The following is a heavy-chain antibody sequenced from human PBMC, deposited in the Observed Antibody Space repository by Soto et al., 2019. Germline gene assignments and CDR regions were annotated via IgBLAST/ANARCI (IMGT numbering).Heavy chain of an antibody. CDR3: GRELTGTLTNSVFDY. J-gene: IGHJ4*02. Sequence: QVQLVQSGAEVKKPGSSVKVSCKASGGTFSSYAISWVRQAPGQGLEWMGGIIPIFGTANYAQKFQGRVTITADKSTSTAYMELSSLRSEDTAVYYCGRELTGTLTNSVFDYWGQGTLVTVSS. D-gene: IGHD7-27*01. CDR2: IIPIFGTA. CDR1: GGTFSSYA. V-gene: IGHV1-69*06.